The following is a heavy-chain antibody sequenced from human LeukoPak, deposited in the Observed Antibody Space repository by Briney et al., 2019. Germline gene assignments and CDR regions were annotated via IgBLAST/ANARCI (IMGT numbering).Heavy chain of an antibody. D-gene: IGHD5-12*01. CDR3: ATDIVATSGDF. Sequence: GSLRLSCAASGFTFSDFYMSWIRQAPGKGLEWVSYITSGGRAIYYADSVQGRFTISRDNARNSLYLQMDGLRAEDTAVYYCATDIVATSGDFWGQGTLVTVSS. CDR1: GFTFSDFY. J-gene: IGHJ4*02. CDR2: ITSGGRAI. V-gene: IGHV3-11*01.